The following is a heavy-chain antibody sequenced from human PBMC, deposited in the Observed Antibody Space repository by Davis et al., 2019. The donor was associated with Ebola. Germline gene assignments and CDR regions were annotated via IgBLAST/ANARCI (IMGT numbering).Heavy chain of an antibody. J-gene: IGHJ4*02. Sequence: AASVKVSCKASGYTFTSYAMHWVRQAPGQRLEWMGWINAGNGNTKYSQKFRDRVTITRDTSTSTAYMELRSLRSDDTAVYYCAREDSSGWLDYWGQGTLVTVSS. V-gene: IGHV1-3*01. D-gene: IGHD6-19*01. CDR2: INAGNGNT. CDR3: AREDSSGWLDY. CDR1: GYTFTSYA.